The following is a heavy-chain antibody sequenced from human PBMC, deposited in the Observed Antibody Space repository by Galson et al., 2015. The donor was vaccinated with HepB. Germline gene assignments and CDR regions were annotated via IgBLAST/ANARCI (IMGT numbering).Heavy chain of an antibody. V-gene: IGHV4-4*07. CDR2: FYISGRT. Sequence: LSLTCTVSGASISSSYWSWIRQPAGKGLEWLGRFYISGRTDYNPSLKSRVTMSVDTSKNQFSLKLSSVTAADTAVYYCARIPSLYYDFWSGPNNYYMDVWGKGTTVTVSS. D-gene: IGHD3-3*01. CDR1: GASISSSY. CDR3: ARIPSLYYDFWSGPNNYYMDV. J-gene: IGHJ6*03.